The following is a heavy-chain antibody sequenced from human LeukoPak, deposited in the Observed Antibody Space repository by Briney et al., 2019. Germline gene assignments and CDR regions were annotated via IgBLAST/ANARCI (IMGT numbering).Heavy chain of an antibody. J-gene: IGHJ2*01. Sequence: TSETLSLTCTVSGGSISSSSYYWGWIRQPPGKGLEWIGSIYYSGSTYYNPSLKSRVTISVDTSKNQFSLKLSSVTAADTAVYYCARAAQGSGWYRVGYFDLWGRGTLVTVSS. D-gene: IGHD6-19*01. V-gene: IGHV4-39*07. CDR2: IYYSGST. CDR3: ARAAQGSGWYRVGYFDL. CDR1: GGSISSSSYY.